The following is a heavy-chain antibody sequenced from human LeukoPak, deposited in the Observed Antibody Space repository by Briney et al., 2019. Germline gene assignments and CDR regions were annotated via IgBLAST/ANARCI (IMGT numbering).Heavy chain of an antibody. D-gene: IGHD2-2*01. V-gene: IGHV1-8*03. CDR3: ARVGTIVVVPAALGAFDI. CDR2: MNPNSGNT. J-gene: IGHJ3*02. CDR1: GYTFTSYD. Sequence: ASVKVSCKASGYTFTSYDINWVRQATGQGLEWMGWMNPNSGNTGYAQKFQGRVTITRNTSISTAYMELSSLRSEDTAVYYCARVGTIVVVPAALGAFDIWGQGTMVTVSS.